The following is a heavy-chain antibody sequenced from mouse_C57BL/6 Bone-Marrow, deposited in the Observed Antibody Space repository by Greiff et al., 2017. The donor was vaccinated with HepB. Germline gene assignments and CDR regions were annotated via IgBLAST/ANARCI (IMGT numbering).Heavy chain of an antibody. CDR1: GYTFTSYW. D-gene: IGHD1-1*02. Sequence: VHVKQPGAELVKPGASVKMSCKASGYTFTSYWITWVKQRPGQGLEWIGDIYPGSGSTNYNEKFKSKATLTVDTSSSTAYMQLSSLTSEDSAVYYCARGWWAMDYWGQGTSVTVSS. J-gene: IGHJ4*01. CDR2: IYPGSGST. CDR3: ARGWWAMDY. V-gene: IGHV1-55*01.